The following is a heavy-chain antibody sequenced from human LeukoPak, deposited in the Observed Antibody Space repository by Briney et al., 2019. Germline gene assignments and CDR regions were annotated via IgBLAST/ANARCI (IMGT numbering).Heavy chain of an antibody. CDR2: ISGSGGST. J-gene: IGHJ4*02. D-gene: IGHD3-9*01. CDR1: GFTFSSYA. CDR3: AKDRGPLDGDYYFDY. V-gene: IGHV3-23*01. Sequence: GGSLRLSCAASGFTFSSYAMSWVRQAPGKGLEWVSAISGSGGSTYYADSVKGRFTISRDNSKNTPYLQMNSLRAEDTAVYYCAKDRGPLDGDYYFDYWGQGTLVTVSS.